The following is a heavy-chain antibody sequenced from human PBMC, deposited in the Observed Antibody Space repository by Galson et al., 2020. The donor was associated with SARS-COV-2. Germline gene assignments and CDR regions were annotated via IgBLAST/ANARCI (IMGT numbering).Heavy chain of an antibody. Sequence: GGSLRLSCVASGFTFSYYTMNWVRQAPGKGLEWVASITTNNDISYADSMKGRMTISRDNDRNSLFLHMKGLRGDDTAVYYCARWGGFWGHGTVVTVSS. CDR2: ITTNNDI. D-gene: IGHD5-12*01. V-gene: IGHV3-21*06. CDR1: GFTFSYYT. CDR3: ARWGGF. J-gene: IGHJ4*01.